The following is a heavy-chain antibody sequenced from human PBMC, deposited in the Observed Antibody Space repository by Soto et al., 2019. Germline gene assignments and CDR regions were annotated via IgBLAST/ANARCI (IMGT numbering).Heavy chain of an antibody. CDR3: AEVVGSDDAFDI. CDR1: GFTFSSYG. CDR2: ISYDGSNK. Sequence: GGSLRLSCAASGFTFSSYGMHWVRQAPGKGLEWVAVISYDGSNKYYADSVKGRFTSSRDNTKNMPYLQMNSLRAEDTAVYYCAEVVGSDDAFDIWGQGTMVTVSS. V-gene: IGHV3-30*18. J-gene: IGHJ3*02.